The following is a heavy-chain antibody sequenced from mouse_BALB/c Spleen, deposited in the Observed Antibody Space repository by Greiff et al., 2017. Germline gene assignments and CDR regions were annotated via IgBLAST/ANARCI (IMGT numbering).Heavy chain of an antibody. CDR2: IDPANGNT. D-gene: IGHD1-1*01. CDR1: GFNIKDTY. CDR3: ANPPYYYGSSYGAMDY. Sequence: EVQLQQSGAELVKPGASVKLSCTASGFNIKDTYMHWVKQRPEQGLEWIGRIDPANGNTKYDPKFQGKATITADTSSNTAYLQLSSLTSEDTAVYYCANPPYYYGSSYGAMDYWGQGTSVTVSS. J-gene: IGHJ4*01. V-gene: IGHV14-3*02.